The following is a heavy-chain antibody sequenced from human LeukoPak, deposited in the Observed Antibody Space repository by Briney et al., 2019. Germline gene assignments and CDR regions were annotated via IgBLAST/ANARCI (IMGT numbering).Heavy chain of an antibody. CDR1: GGSITSSSHY. J-gene: IGHJ5*02. CDR3: ASELRTPYSYPRTCWFDP. Sequence: SETLSLTCSVAGGSITSSSHYWGWIRQPPGKGLEWIGSVFYSGTAYSNPSLTSRLTISVDTSTTQSPPKLSPATAADTAVYYSASELRTPYSYPRTCWFDPSGQGTPVTVSS. D-gene: IGHD3-16*01. V-gene: IGHV4-39*01. CDR2: VFYSGTA.